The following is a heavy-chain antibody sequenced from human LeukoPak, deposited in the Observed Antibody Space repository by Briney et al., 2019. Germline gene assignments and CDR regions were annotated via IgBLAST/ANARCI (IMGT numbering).Heavy chain of an antibody. D-gene: IGHD2-21*01. V-gene: IGHV4-39*07. Sequence: SETLSLTCSVSGGSISRNTHYCGWIRQPPGKGLEWIGSIHYSGSTYYNPSLNSRVTISVDTSKNQFSLKLRPVTAADTAVYYCARGVVIAPQTFDYWGQGTLVTVSS. CDR3: ARGVVIAPQTFDY. J-gene: IGHJ4*02. CDR1: GGSISRNTHY. CDR2: IHYSGST.